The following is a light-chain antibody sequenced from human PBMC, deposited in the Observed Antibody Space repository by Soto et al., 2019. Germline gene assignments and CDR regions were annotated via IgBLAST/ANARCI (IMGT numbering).Light chain of an antibody. CDR2: GAS. J-gene: IGKJ2*01. V-gene: IGKV3-15*01. Sequence: EIVMTQSPATLSVSPGERVILSCRASQSVSDNLAWYQQKPGQAPRLLIYGASTRATTIPARFGGSGSGTEFTLTFSSLQSEDFAVYYCQQSNNWPYTFGQGTRLDIK. CDR1: QSVSDN. CDR3: QQSNNWPYT.